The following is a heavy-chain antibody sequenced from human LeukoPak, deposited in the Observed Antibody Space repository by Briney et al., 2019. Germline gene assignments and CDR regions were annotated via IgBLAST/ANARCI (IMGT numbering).Heavy chain of an antibody. CDR3: ARGFGTIAARFSYSDY. CDR1: GYTFTSYG. J-gene: IGHJ4*02. CDR2: ISAYNGNT. D-gene: IGHD6-6*01. Sequence: ASVTVSFTASGYTFTSYGISWVRQAPGQGLEWMGWISAYNGNTNYAQKLQGRVTMTTDTSTSTAYMELRSLRSDDTAVYYCARGFGTIAARFSYSDYWGQGTLVTVSS. V-gene: IGHV1-18*01.